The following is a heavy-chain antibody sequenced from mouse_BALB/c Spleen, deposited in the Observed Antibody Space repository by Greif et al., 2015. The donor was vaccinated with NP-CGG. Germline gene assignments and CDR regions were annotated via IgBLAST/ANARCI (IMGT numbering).Heavy chain of an antibody. CDR3: ARDAGGNGAWFAY. CDR2: SRNKANDYTT. J-gene: IGHJ3*01. CDR1: GFTFSDFY. Sequence: EVQRVESGGGLVQPGGSLRLSCATSGFTFSDFYMEWVRQPPGKRLEWIAASRNKANDYTTEYSASVRGRFIVSRDTSQSILYLQMNALRAEDTAIYYCARDAGGNGAWFAYWGQGTLVTVSA. D-gene: IGHD2-1*01. V-gene: IGHV7-1*02.